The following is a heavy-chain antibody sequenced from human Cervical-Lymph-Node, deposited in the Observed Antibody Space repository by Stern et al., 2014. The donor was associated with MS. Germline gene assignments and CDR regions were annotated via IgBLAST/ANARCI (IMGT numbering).Heavy chain of an antibody. V-gene: IGHV3-30*01. J-gene: IGHJ5*02. CDR1: GFTFSSYA. D-gene: IGHD2-15*01. Sequence: QVQLVQSGGGVVQPGRSLRLSCAASGFTFSSYAMHWVRQAPGKGLEWVAVISYDGSNKYYADSVKGRFTISRDNSKNTLYLQMNSLRAEDTAVYYCAREVVAATPSYNWFDPWGQGTLVTVSS. CDR3: AREVVAATPSYNWFDP. CDR2: ISYDGSNK.